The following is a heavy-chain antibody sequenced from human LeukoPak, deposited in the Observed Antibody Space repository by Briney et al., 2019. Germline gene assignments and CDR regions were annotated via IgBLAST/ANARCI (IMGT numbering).Heavy chain of an antibody. V-gene: IGHV4-38-2*01. CDR1: GYSISSGYY. CDR2: IYHSGST. CDR3: ARGRIQLWLPPFDY. D-gene: IGHD5-18*01. Sequence: SETLSLTCAVSGYSISSGYYWGWIRQPPGKGLEWIGSIYHSGSTYYNPSLKSRVTISVDTSKNQFSLKLSSVTAADTAVYYCARGRIQLWLPPFDYWGQGTLVTVTS. J-gene: IGHJ4*02.